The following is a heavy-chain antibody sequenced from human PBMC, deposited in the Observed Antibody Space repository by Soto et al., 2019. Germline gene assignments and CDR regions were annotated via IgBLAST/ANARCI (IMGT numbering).Heavy chain of an antibody. Sequence: QVQLQESGPGLVKPSETLSLTCTVSGGSVSSGSYYWSWIRQPPGKGLEWIGYTYYRGSTNYNPSLKSRVTLSVDTSKNQFSLKLRSVTAADTAVYYCARGLDHYDFWSGYYTGGYGWFDPWGQGTLVTVSS. D-gene: IGHD3-3*01. CDR1: GGSVSSGSYY. V-gene: IGHV4-61*01. CDR2: TYYRGST. J-gene: IGHJ5*02. CDR3: ARGLDHYDFWSGYYTGGYGWFDP.